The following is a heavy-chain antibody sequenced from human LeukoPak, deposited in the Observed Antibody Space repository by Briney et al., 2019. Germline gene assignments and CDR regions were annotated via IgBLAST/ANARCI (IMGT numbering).Heavy chain of an antibody. CDR1: GGSFSAYY. CDR3: ARGGIAVAGTLYYFDY. J-gene: IGHJ4*02. D-gene: IGHD6-19*01. CDR2: INHSGST. V-gene: IGHV4-34*01. Sequence: SETLSLTCAVYGGSFSAYYWSWIRQSPGKGLEWIGEINHSGSTNYNPSLQSRVTILVDTSKNQFSLKLSSVSAADTAVYYCARGGIAVAGTLYYFDYWGQGTLVTVSS.